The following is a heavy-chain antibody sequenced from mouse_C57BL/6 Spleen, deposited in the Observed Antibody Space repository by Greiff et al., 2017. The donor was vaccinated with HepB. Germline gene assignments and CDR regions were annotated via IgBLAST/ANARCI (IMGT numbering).Heavy chain of an antibody. D-gene: IGHD1-1*01. V-gene: IGHV1-55*01. CDR2: IYPGSGST. Sequence: VQLQQPGAELVKPGASVKMSCKASGYTFTSYWITWVKQRPGQGLEWIGDIYPGSGSTNYNEKFKSKATLTVDTSSSTAYMQLSSRTSEDSAVYYCARLLRYFWYFDVWGTGTTVTVSS. CDR3: ARLLRYFWYFDV. CDR1: GYTFTSYW. J-gene: IGHJ1*03.